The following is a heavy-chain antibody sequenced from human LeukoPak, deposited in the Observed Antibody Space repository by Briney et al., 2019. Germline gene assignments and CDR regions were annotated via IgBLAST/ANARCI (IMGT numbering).Heavy chain of an antibody. CDR3: ARTTNSYYYYYYIDV. J-gene: IGHJ6*03. V-gene: IGHV1-18*01. D-gene: IGHD1-26*01. CDR2: INAYNGNT. CDR1: GYTFTSSG. Sequence: ASVTVSCKASGYTFTSSGISWVRQAPGQGLEWMGWINAYNGNTDYAQKLQGRVTMTTDTSTSTAYMELRSLRSDDTAVYYCARTTNSYYYYYYIDVWGKGTTVTVSS.